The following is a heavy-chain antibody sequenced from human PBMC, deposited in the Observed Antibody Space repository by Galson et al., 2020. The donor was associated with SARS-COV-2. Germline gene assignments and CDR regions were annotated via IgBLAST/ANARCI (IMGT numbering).Heavy chain of an antibody. Sequence: SETLSLTCAVSGGSFSGYYWSWIRQPPGKGLEWIGEINYSGSTNYNPSLKSRVTISVDTSKNQFSLKVRSVTAADTAMYYCARVFRGYSGYALTYYFDCWGQGTLVTVSA. CDR3: ARVFRGYSGYALTYYFDC. CDR2: INYSGST. CDR1: GGSFSGYY. V-gene: IGHV4-34*01. D-gene: IGHD5-12*01. J-gene: IGHJ4*02.